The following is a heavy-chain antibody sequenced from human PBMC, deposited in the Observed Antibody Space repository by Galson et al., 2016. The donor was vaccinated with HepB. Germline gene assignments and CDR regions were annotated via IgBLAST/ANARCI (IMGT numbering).Heavy chain of an antibody. CDR2: VKSRLDGGTT. CDR1: GFTFSHAW. Sequence: SLRLSCAASGFTFSHAWLSWGRPAPGKGLAWVGRVKSRLDGGTTDYAPPVKDRFTIPRDDSKNTLYLQMNRLRIEDTAVYYCSPLPTGQQPYYFDYWGQGTLVTVSS. CDR3: SPLPTGQQPYYFDY. V-gene: IGHV3-15*01. J-gene: IGHJ4*02. D-gene: IGHD6-13*01.